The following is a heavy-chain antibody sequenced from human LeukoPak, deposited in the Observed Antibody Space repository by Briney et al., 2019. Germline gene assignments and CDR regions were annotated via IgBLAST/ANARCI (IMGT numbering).Heavy chain of an antibody. V-gene: IGHV4-34*01. CDR1: GGSFSGYY. CDR2: INHSGST. CDR3: ARVRGSYICLFAVYDY. J-gene: IGHJ4*02. D-gene: IGHD1-26*01. Sequence: SETLSLTCAVYGGSFSGYYWSWIRQPPGKGLEWIGEINHSGSTNYNPSLKSRVTISVDTSKNQFTLKLSSVTAADTAVYYCARVRGSYICLFAVYDYWGQGTLVTVSS.